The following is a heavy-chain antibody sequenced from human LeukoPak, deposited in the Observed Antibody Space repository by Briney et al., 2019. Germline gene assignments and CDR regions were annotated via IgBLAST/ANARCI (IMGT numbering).Heavy chain of an antibody. Sequence: PRGALRHSCAAPGVTFSSYVMSWVRQALGRGLEWVSGIGASGRTYYADSVKGRFTISRDNSKNTMYLQMSSLRAEDTAVYYCAKRSPVTTKSFDLWGRGTLLTVSS. V-gene: IGHV3-23*01. CDR3: AKRSPVTTKSFDL. CDR1: GVTFSSYV. J-gene: IGHJ2*01. CDR2: IGASGRT. D-gene: IGHD4-17*01.